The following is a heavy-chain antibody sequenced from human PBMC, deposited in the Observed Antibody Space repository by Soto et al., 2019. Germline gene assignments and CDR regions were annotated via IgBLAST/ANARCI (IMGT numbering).Heavy chain of an antibody. CDR2: IYHSGST. CDR1: GGSISSGGYS. D-gene: IGHD2-2*01. CDR3: ARVPTP. Sequence: SETLSLTCAVSGGSISSGGYSWSWIRQPPGKGLEWIGYIYHSGSTYYNSSLKSRVTISVDRSKNQFSLKLSSVTSADTAVYYCARVPTPWGQGTLVTVSS. V-gene: IGHV4-30-2*01. J-gene: IGHJ5*02.